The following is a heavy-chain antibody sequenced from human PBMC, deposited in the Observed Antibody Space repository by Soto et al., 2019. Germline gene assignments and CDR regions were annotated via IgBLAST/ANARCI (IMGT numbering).Heavy chain of an antibody. J-gene: IGHJ3*02. CDR2: IIPIFGTA. V-gene: IGHV1-69*13. Sequence: SVKVSCKASGGTFSSYAISWVRQAPGQGLEWMGGIIPIFGTANYAQKFQGRVTITADESTSTAYMELSSLRSEDTAVYYCARDRPDYGIVGPRDAFDIWGQGTMVTVSS. D-gene: IGHD1-26*01. CDR3: ARDRPDYGIVGPRDAFDI. CDR1: GGTFSSYA.